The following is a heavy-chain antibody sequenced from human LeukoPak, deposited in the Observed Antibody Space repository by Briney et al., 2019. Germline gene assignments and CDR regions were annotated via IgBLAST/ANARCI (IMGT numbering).Heavy chain of an antibody. V-gene: IGHV1-46*01. CDR3: ARADYGDTIPQNAFDI. D-gene: IGHD4-17*01. CDR2: INPSGDST. Sequence: GASVKVSCKASGYTFTSYYMHWVRQAPGQGLEWMGIINPSGDSTSYAQKFQGRVTMTRDTSTSTVYMELSSLRSEDTAVYYCARADYGDTIPQNAFDIWGQGTMVTVSS. J-gene: IGHJ3*02. CDR1: GYTFTSYY.